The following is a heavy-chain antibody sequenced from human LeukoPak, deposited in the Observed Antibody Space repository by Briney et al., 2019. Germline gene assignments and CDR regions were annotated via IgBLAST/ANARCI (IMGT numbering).Heavy chain of an antibody. J-gene: IGHJ4*02. D-gene: IGHD3-10*01. Sequence: GGSLRLSCTASGFTFSTYGMHWVRQAPGKGLEWVTLISYDGSTKYYSDSVKGRFTLSRDNSKNTLYLQMNSLRAEDTAVYYCARDRSPGNFDYWGQGTLVTVSS. CDR3: ARDRSPGNFDY. CDR2: ISYDGSTK. V-gene: IGHV3-30*03. CDR1: GFTFSTYG.